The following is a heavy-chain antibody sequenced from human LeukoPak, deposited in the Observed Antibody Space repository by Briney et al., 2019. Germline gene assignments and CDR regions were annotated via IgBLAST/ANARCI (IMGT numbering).Heavy chain of an antibody. CDR2: IKNKVDGGTV. V-gene: IGHV3-15*01. CDR1: GLTSDDYG. CDR3: TTDPGDYEIY. Sequence: GGSLRLSCVASGLTSDDYGMSWVRQAPGKGLEWVGRIKNKVDGGTVDYAAPVKGRFTISRDDSKNTLFLHMNSLKTEDTAVYYCTTDPGDYEIYWGQGTLVTVSS. J-gene: IGHJ4*02. D-gene: IGHD4-17*01.